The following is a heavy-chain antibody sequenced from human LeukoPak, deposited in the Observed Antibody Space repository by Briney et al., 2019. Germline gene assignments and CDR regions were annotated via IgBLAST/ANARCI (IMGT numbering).Heavy chain of an antibody. Sequence: GASVKVSCKVSGYTFTELSIHWVRQAPGKGLEWMGGFDPEDGETIYAQKFQGRVTMTEDTSTDTAYMELSSLRSDDTAFYYCARDTITVTTPYFDYWGQGTLVTVPS. V-gene: IGHV1-24*01. CDR2: FDPEDGET. D-gene: IGHD4-17*01. CDR1: GYTFTELS. J-gene: IGHJ4*02. CDR3: ARDTITVTTPYFDY.